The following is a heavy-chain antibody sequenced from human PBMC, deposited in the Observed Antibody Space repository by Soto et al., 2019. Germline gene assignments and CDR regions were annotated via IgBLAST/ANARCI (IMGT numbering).Heavy chain of an antibody. CDR1: GGTFSNYV. D-gene: IGHD1-26*01. V-gene: IGHV1-69*01. J-gene: IGHJ4*02. Sequence: QVQLVQSGAEVKKPGSSVKVSCKASGGTFSNYVINWVRQAPGQGLEWMGGIIPLFGTTNYAQKFQGRVTVTADESTSTAYMERSSPRSEDTAVYYCASRAEEPRGIVGTSTYFDYWGQGTLVSVYS. CDR2: IIPLFGTT. CDR3: ASRAEEPRGIVGTSTYFDY.